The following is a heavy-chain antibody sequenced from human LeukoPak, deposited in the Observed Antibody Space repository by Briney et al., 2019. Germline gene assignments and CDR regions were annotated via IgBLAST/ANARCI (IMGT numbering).Heavy chain of an antibody. D-gene: IGHD2-8*02. CDR1: GGSFSGYY. V-gene: IGHV4-34*01. J-gene: IGHJ4*02. Sequence: SETLSLTCAVYGGSFSGYYWSWIRQPPGKGLEWIGEINHSGSTNYNPSLKSRVTISVDTSRNQFSLKLSSVTAAGTAVYYCARGVLFDYWGQGTLVTVSS. CDR3: ARGVLFDY. CDR2: INHSGST.